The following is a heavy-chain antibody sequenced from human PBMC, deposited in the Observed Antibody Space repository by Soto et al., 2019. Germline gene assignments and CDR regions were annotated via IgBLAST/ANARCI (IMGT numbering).Heavy chain of an antibody. CDR1: GYTFTGYY. Sequence: ASVKVSCKASGYTFTGYYMHWVRQAPGQGLEWMGIINPSGGSTSYAQKFQGRVTMTRDTSTSTVYMELSSLRSEDTAVYYCASVGVELEPSNYWGQGTLVTVSS. V-gene: IGHV1-46*03. CDR2: INPSGGST. J-gene: IGHJ4*02. CDR3: ASVGVELEPSNY. D-gene: IGHD1-1*01.